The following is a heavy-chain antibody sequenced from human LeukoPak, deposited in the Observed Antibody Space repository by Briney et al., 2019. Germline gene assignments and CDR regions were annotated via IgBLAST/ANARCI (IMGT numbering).Heavy chain of an antibody. CDR1: GGSISSHY. CDR2: IYYSGSI. CDR3: ARASSPPRLMDV. D-gene: IGHD6-13*01. Sequence: SETLSLTCTVSGGSISSHYWSWIRQPPGKGLEWIGYIYYSGSINYNPSLKSRVTISVDTSKNQFSLKLSSVTAADTAVYYCARASSPPRLMDVWGQGTTVTVSS. V-gene: IGHV4-59*08. J-gene: IGHJ6*02.